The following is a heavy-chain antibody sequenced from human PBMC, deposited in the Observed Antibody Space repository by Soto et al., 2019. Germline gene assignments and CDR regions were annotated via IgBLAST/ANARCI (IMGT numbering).Heavy chain of an antibody. CDR3: ARVRYSSSWYKPTYYYYGMDV. D-gene: IGHD6-13*01. J-gene: IGHJ6*02. V-gene: IGHV1-69*13. Sequence: GVSVKVSCKASGGTFSSYAISWVRQAPGQGLEWMGGIIPIFGTANYAQKFQGRVTITADESTSTAYMELSSLRSEDTAVYYCARVRYSSSWYKPTYYYYGMDVWGQGTTVTVS. CDR2: IIPIFGTA. CDR1: GGTFSSYA.